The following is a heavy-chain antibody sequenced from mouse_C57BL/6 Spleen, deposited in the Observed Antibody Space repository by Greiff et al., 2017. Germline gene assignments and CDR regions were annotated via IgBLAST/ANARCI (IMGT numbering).Heavy chain of an antibody. CDR1: GYTFTSYW. D-gene: IGHD4-1*01. CDR3: ARGGFTGTGFAY. Sequence: QVQLKQPGAELVKPGASVKMSCKASGYTFTSYWITWVKQRPGQGLEWIGDIYPGSGSTNYNEKFKSKATLTVDTSSSTAYMQLSSLTSEDSAVYYCARGGFTGTGFAYWGQGTLVTVSA. CDR2: IYPGSGST. J-gene: IGHJ3*01. V-gene: IGHV1-55*01.